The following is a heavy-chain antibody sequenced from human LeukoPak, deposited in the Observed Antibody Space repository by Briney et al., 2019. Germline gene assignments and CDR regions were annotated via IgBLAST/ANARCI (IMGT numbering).Heavy chain of an antibody. CDR1: GFTFSGSA. D-gene: IGHD3-10*01. Sequence: PGGSLRLSCAASGFTFSGSAMHWVRQASGKGLEWVGRIRSKANSYATAYAASVKGRFTISRDDSKNTAYLQMNSLKTEDTAVYYCTRVMVRGVIMAFYGMGVWGQGTTVTVSS. J-gene: IGHJ6*02. CDR2: IRSKANSYAT. CDR3: TRVMVRGVIMAFYGMGV. V-gene: IGHV3-73*01.